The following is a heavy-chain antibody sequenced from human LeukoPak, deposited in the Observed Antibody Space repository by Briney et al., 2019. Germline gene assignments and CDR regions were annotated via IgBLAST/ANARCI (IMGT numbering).Heavy chain of an antibody. V-gene: IGHV3-33*01. CDR3: ARDHCSGGSCYFFES. CDR1: GFTFSSYG. J-gene: IGHJ4*02. D-gene: IGHD2-15*01. CDR2: IWYDGSSK. Sequence: GGSLRLSCEASGFTFSSYGMHWVRQAPGKGLEWVALIWYDGSSKFYADSVKGRFTLSRDNSKNTLYLQMNSLRAEDTALYYCARDHCSGGSCYFFESWGQGTLVNVSS.